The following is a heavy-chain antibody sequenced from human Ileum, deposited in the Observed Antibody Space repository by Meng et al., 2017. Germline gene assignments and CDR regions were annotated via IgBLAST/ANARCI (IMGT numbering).Heavy chain of an antibody. J-gene: IGHJ2*01. V-gene: IGHV4-4*02. D-gene: IGHD3-10*02. CDR2: VYHSGST. Sequence: QVRLQESGPGLVKPSETLSPTCAVSGGSIESNNWWTWIRQPPGQGLEWIGEVYHSGSTHYNPSLQSRVTISIDNSKNRFSLSLNSVTAADTAIYYCARADYVRYFDLWGRGTLVTVSS. CDR1: GGSIESNNW. CDR3: ARADYVRYFDL.